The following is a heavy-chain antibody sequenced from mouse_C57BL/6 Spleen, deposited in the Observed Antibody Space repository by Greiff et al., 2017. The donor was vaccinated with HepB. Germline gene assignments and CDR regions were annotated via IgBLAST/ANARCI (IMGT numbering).Heavy chain of an antibody. J-gene: IGHJ2*01. CDR3: ARDRGVAYFDY. V-gene: IGHV5-16*01. CDR1: GFTFSDYY. CDR2: INYDGSIT. D-gene: IGHD1-1*02. Sequence: DVQLQESEGGLVQPGSSMKLSCTASGFTFSDYYMAWVRQVPEKGLEWVANINYDGSITYYLDSLKSRFIISRDNAKNILYLQMSSLKSEDTATYYVARDRGVAYFDYWGQGTTLTVSS.